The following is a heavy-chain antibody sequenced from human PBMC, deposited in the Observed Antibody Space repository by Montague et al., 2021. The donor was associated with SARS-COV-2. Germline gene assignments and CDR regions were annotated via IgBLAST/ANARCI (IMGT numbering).Heavy chain of an antibody. J-gene: IGHJ6*02. D-gene: IGHD2-2*01. V-gene: IGHV4-39*07. CDR2: IYYSGST. CDR1: GGSISSGGYY. CDR3: ARDKAEYIVVVPAVPLAYGMDL. Sequence: SETLSLTCTVSGGSISSGGYYWSWIRQPPGKGLEWIGSIYYSGSTYYNPSLKSRVTISVETSKNQFSLKLSSVTAADTAVYYCARDKAEYIVVVPAVPLAYGMDLWGHGTTVTVSS.